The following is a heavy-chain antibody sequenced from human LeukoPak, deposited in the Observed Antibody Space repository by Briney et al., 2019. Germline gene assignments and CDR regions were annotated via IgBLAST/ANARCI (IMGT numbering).Heavy chain of an antibody. J-gene: IGHJ4*02. CDR2: IRTTAEGAKYA. D-gene: IGHD3-9*01. CDR1: GFSFTDYP. CDR3: ATDQRYAFDY. Sequence: GGSLRLSCAPPGFSFTDYPMNWVRQAPGKGLEWISNIRTTAEGAKYAYYADSVKGRVTISREDCKNTLYLHMNSLRDDDTAVYYGATDQRYAFDYWGQGILVTVSS. V-gene: IGHV3-48*02.